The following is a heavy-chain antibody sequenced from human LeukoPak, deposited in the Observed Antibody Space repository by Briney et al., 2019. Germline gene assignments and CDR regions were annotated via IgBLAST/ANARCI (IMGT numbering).Heavy chain of an antibody. J-gene: IGHJ4*02. Sequence: ASVKVSCKTSGYSFTNYDINWVRQSTGQGLEWMGWINTKSGYTGHAQKFQGRITMTRDNSISTVYMELRSLRSEDTAVYYCARVTGAIDYWGQGTLVTASS. CDR3: ARVTGAIDY. CDR1: GYSFTNYD. CDR2: INTKSGYT. V-gene: IGHV1-8*01.